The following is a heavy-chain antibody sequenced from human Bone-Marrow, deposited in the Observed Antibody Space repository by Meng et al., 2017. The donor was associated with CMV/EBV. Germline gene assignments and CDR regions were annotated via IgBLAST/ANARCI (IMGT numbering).Heavy chain of an antibody. CDR1: GFSLSTSGMR. J-gene: IGHJ4*02. V-gene: IGHV2-70D*14. Sequence: SGPTLVKPTQTLTLTCTFSGFSLSTSGMRVSWIRQPPGKALEWLARIDWDDDKFYSTSLKTRLTISKDTSKIQVVLTMTNMDPVDTATYYCARTPGYYGSSGYYPSYYFDYWGQGTLVTVSS. CDR3: ARTPGYYGSSGYYPSYYFDY. CDR2: IDWDDDK. D-gene: IGHD3-22*01.